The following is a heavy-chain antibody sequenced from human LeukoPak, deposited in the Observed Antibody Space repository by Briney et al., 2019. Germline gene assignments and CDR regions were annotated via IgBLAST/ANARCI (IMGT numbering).Heavy chain of an antibody. CDR3: AKQRGALRENYYMDV. Sequence: GRSLRLSCLASGFIFSNYAMSWVRQAPGKGLEWVSNAGSSSRLYGDSVKGRFSVSRDNSKNTLYLQMNSLRADDTAVYYCAKQRGALRENYYMDVWGKGTTVTVSS. V-gene: IGHV3-23*01. CDR1: GFIFSNYA. J-gene: IGHJ6*03. CDR2: AGSSSR.